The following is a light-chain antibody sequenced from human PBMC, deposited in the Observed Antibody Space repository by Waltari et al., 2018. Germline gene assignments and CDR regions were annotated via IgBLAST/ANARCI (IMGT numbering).Light chain of an antibody. CDR3: LERSNWPPT. J-gene: IGKJ4*01. Sequence: EIVLTQSPATLSLSPGDRATLSCRASQSVGRSLSWYQQKPGPPPRLLIYDASTRAAGVPARISGSGSAADFTLTIGSLEPEDFAVYFCLERSNWPPTFGGGTTVEF. V-gene: IGKV3-11*01. CDR1: QSVGRS. CDR2: DAS.